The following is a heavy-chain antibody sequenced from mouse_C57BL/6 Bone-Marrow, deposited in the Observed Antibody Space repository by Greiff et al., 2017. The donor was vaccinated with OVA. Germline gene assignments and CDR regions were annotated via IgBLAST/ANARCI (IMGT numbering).Heavy chain of an antibody. Sequence: EVKVVESGEGLVKPGGSLKLSCAASGFTFSSYAMSWVRQTPEKRLEWVAYISSGGDYIYYADTVKGRFTISRDNARNTLYLQMSSLKSEDTAMYYCTRERITTVVADWYFDVWGTGTTVTVSS. V-gene: IGHV5-9-1*02. CDR2: ISSGGDYI. J-gene: IGHJ1*03. CDR1: GFTFSSYA. D-gene: IGHD1-1*01. CDR3: TRERITTVVADWYFDV.